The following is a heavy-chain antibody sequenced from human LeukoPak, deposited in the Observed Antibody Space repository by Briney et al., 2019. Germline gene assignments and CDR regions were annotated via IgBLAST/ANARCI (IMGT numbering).Heavy chain of an antibody. V-gene: IGHV4-59*01. CDR3: ARGGAARLHFQN. Sequence: PSETLSLTCIVSGGSISTYYWNWIRQPPGKGLEWIGYIYHSGSTNYNPSLQSRVTISVDTSKNQFSLNLNSVTAADTAVYYRARGGAARLHFQNWGQGTLVTVSS. J-gene: IGHJ1*01. CDR1: GGSISTYY. D-gene: IGHD6-6*01. CDR2: IYHSGST.